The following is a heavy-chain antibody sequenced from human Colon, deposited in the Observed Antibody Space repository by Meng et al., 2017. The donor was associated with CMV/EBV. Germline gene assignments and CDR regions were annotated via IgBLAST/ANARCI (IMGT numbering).Heavy chain of an antibody. V-gene: IGHV1-46*01. J-gene: IGHJ4*02. CDR1: GYAFTNYY. Sequence: GESLKISCKTSGYAFTNYYVHWVRQAPGQGLEWVGFINPSGGSTTYAQNLEGRVTMTRDTSTSTVYMELSGLRSEDTAVYYCARKGLNGFKFWGQGTLVTVS. D-gene: IGHD3-9*01. CDR2: INPSGGST. CDR3: ARKGLNGFKF.